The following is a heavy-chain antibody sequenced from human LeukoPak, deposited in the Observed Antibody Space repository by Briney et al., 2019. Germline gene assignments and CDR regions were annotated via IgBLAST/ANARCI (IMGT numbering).Heavy chain of an antibody. J-gene: IGHJ4*02. CDR2: ISSNGGST. CDR3: VKDTSYYDSSGPLPYFDY. V-gene: IGHV3-64D*09. D-gene: IGHD3-22*01. CDR1: GFTFSSYA. Sequence: GGSLRLSCSASGFTFSSYAMHWVRQAPGKGLEYVSAISSNGGSTYYADSVKGRFTISRDNSKNTLYLQMSSLRAEDTAVYYCVKDTSYYDSSGPLPYFDYWGRGTLVTVSS.